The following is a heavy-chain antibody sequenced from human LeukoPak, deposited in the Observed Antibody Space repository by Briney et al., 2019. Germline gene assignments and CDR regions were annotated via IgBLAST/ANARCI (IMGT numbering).Heavy chain of an antibody. D-gene: IGHD6-13*01. J-gene: IGHJ4*02. Sequence: SETLSLTCTVSGGSVSSGSYYWSWIRQPAGKGLEWIGRIYTSGSTNYNPSLKSRVTISVDTSKNQFSLKLSSVTAADTAVYYCARARSLYSSSWQYYFDYWGQGTLLTVSS. CDR2: IYTSGST. V-gene: IGHV4-61*02. CDR3: ARARSLYSSSWQYYFDY. CDR1: GGSVSSGSYY.